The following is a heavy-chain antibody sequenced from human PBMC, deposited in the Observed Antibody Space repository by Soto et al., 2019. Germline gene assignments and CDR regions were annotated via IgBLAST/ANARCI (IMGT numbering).Heavy chain of an antibody. CDR1: GFTFSSYW. CDR3: AKAAHPDY. CDR2: ISSGSSYI. V-gene: IGHV3-21*01. Sequence: PGGSLRLSCAASGFTFSSYWMSWVRQAPGKGLEWVSSISSGSSYIYYADSVKGRFSISRDNAKNSLFLQMNSLRAEDTAVYYCAKAAHPDYWGQGTLVTVSS. J-gene: IGHJ4*02.